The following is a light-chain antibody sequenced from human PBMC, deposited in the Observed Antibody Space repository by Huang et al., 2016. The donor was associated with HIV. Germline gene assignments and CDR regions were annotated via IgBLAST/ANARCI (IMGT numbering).Light chain of an antibody. CDR3: QQYNNWPPEVT. Sequence: EIVLTQSPATLSVSPGERATLSCRASQSISTYLAWYQHKPAQAPRLLIYGASTRASGIPARVSGSGSGTEFTLTISSLQSEDFAVYYCQQYNNWPPEVTFGPGTKVDIK. J-gene: IGKJ3*01. CDR2: GAS. CDR1: QSISTY. V-gene: IGKV3-15*01.